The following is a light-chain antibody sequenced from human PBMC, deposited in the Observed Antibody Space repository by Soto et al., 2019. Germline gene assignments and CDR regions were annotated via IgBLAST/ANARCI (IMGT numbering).Light chain of an antibody. CDR1: SSDVGGYNY. V-gene: IGLV2-8*01. CDR3: SSYAGSNNWI. CDR2: EVN. Sequence: QSALTQPPSASGSPGQSITISCTGTSSDVGGYNYVSWYQQHPGKAPKLIIYEVNKRPSGVPDRFSGSKSGNTASLTVTGLQAEDEADYYCSSYAGSNNWIFGEGTKVTVL. J-gene: IGLJ2*01.